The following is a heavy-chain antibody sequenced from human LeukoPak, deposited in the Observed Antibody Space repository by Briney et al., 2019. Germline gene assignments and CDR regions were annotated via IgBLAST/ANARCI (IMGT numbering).Heavy chain of an antibody. CDR3: ARYCGGDCTDAFDI. Sequence: GGSLRLSCAASGFTFSSYSMNWVRQAPGKGLEWVSSISSSSSYIYYADSVKRRFTISRDNAKNSLYLQMNSLRAEDTAVYYCARYCGGDCTDAFDIWGQGTMVTVSS. V-gene: IGHV3-21*01. CDR1: GFTFSSYS. D-gene: IGHD2-21*02. CDR2: ISSSSSYI. J-gene: IGHJ3*02.